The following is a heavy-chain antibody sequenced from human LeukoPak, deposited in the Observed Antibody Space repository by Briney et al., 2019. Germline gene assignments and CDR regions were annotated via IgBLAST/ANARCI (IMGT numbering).Heavy chain of an antibody. CDR2: ISGSGGST. D-gene: IGHD1-1*01. CDR3: AKASNTWNYFDY. Sequence: GGTLRLPCAASGFTFSSFAMSWVRQAPGKGLEWVSAISGSGGSTYYADSVKGRFTISRDNSKNTLSLQMNSLRAEDTAIYYCAKASNTWNYFDYWGQGTLVTVSS. CDR1: GFTFSSFA. V-gene: IGHV3-23*01. J-gene: IGHJ4*02.